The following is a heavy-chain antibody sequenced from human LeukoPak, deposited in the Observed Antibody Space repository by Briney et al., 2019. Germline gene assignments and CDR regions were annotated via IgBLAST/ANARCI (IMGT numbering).Heavy chain of an antibody. Sequence: GGSLRLSCAAAGLTFSNYGMHWVRQAPGKGLQWVAYIRYDGRNKYSADSVKGRFTIYRDNSKSTLYLQMNSLRPEDTAVYYCARDLVLGVGVSQFDFWGQGTLVTVSS. V-gene: IGHV3-30*02. CDR2: IRYDGRNK. CDR3: ARDLVLGVGVSQFDF. CDR1: GLTFSNYG. J-gene: IGHJ4*02. D-gene: IGHD3-3*01.